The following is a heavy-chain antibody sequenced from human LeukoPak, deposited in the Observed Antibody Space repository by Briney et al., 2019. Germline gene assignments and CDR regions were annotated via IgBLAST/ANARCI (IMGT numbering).Heavy chain of an antibody. D-gene: IGHD6-19*01. Sequence: PSETLSLTCTVSGGSISSYYWSWIRQPPGKGLEWMGYIYYSGSTNYNPSLKRRVTISVDTSKNQFSLKLSSVTAADTAVYYCARDLGQWLGYFDYWGQGTLVTVSS. CDR2: IYYSGST. J-gene: IGHJ4*02. V-gene: IGHV4-59*01. CDR1: GGSISSYY. CDR3: ARDLGQWLGYFDY.